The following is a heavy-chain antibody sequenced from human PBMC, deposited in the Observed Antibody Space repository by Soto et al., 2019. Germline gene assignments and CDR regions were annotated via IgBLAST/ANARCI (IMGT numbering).Heavy chain of an antibody. Sequence: QVQLVQSGAEVKKPGSSVKVSCKTSGGTFRTSAISWVRQAPGQGLEWMGGIMPVFPTPDYAQKFQGRVTITADESTGTAYMELSSLRSEDTAGYYCARDKDRQQLGGNYYYIMDVWGQGTTVTVSS. J-gene: IGHJ6*01. CDR3: ARDKDRQQLGGNYYYIMDV. V-gene: IGHV1-69*12. D-gene: IGHD3-3*02. CDR1: GGTFRTSA. CDR2: IMPVFPTP.